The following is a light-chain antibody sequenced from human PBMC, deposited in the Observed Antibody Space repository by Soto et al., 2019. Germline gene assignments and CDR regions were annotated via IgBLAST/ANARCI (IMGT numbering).Light chain of an antibody. V-gene: IGKV2-24*01. CDR2: QIS. Sequence: DIVLTQSPLRIAVTPGRPASFSCESSESLLHSDRNTYLSWLHQRPGQPPRLLIYQISERFSGVPDRFSGSGAGTNFTLSISRVEVEGVGTFFCMQSSQFRSFGQGNKVEIK. CDR1: ESLLHSDRNTY. J-gene: IGKJ1*01. CDR3: MQSSQFRS.